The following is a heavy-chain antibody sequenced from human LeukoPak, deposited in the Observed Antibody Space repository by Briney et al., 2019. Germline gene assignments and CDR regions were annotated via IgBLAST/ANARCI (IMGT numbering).Heavy chain of an antibody. CDR1: GFTFSSYA. J-gene: IGHJ5*02. D-gene: IGHD2-8*01. Sequence: QSGGSLRLSCAASGFTFSSYAMSWVRQAPGKGLEWVSAISGSGGSTYYADSVKGRFTISRDNSKNTLYLQMNSLRAEDTAVYYCARDQCTNGVCYPPTSNWFDPWGQGTLVTVSS. CDR2: ISGSGGST. CDR3: ARDQCTNGVCYPPTSNWFDP. V-gene: IGHV3-23*01.